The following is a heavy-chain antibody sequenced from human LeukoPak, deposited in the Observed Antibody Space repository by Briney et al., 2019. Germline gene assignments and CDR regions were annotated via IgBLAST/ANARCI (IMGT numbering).Heavy chain of an antibody. V-gene: IGHV3-23*01. CDR2: ISGSGGST. Sequence: GGSLSLSCAASGFTFSSYAMSWVRQAPGKGLEWVSAISGSGGSTYYADSVKGRFTISRDNSKNTLYLQMNSLRAEDTAVYYCAKGKQLVHIPLYWGQGTLVTVSS. CDR1: GFTFSSYA. J-gene: IGHJ4*02. CDR3: AKGKQLVHIPLY. D-gene: IGHD6-13*01.